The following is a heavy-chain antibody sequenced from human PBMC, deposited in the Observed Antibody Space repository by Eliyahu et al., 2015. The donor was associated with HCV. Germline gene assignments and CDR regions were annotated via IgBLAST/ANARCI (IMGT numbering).Heavy chain of an antibody. CDR1: SSYY. CDR3: ARLEGRRYYGMDV. CDR2: IYYSGST. Sequence: SSYYWGWIRQPPRKGLEWIGSIYYSGSTYYNPSLKSRVTISVDTSKNQFSLKLSSVTAADTAVYYCARLEGRRYYGMDVWGKGTTVTVS. J-gene: IGHJ6*04. V-gene: IGHV4-39*01.